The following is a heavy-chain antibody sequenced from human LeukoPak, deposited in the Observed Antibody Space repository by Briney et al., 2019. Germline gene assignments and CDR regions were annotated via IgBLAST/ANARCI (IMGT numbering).Heavy chain of an antibody. V-gene: IGHV1-2*02. D-gene: IGHD3-22*01. CDR1: GYTFTGYY. J-gene: IGHJ6*02. CDR3: ARYYYDSSGYMDV. Sequence: ASVKVSCKASGYTFTGYYMHWVRQAPGQGLEWMGWINPNSGGTNYAQKFQGRVTMTRDTSISTAYMELSRLRSDDTAVYYCARYYYDSSGYMDVWGQGTTVTVSS. CDR2: INPNSGGT.